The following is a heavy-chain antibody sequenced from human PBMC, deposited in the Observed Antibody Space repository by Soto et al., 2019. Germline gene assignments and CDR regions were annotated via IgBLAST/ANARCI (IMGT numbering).Heavy chain of an antibody. CDR1: GFTFSSYT. D-gene: IGHD6-6*01. CDR2: ISGSGGST. CDR3: ARGRKSSSPLYYFDY. J-gene: IGHJ4*02. Sequence: GGSLRLSCAASGFTFSSYTMSWVRQAPGKGLEWVSGISGSGGSTYYADSVEGRFTTSRDNSKNTLYLQMNSLRAEDTAVYYCARGRKSSSPLYYFDYWGQGTLVTVSS. V-gene: IGHV3-23*01.